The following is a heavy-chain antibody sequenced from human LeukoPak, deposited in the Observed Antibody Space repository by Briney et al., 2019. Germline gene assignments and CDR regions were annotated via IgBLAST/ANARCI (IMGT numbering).Heavy chain of an antibody. CDR2: VHNSGST. CDR1: GGSITTSDNY. J-gene: IGHJ4*02. V-gene: IGHV4-39*02. Sequence: SETLSLTCIVSGGSITTSDNYWGWIRQPPGKGLEWIGAVHNSGSTYYNPSLKSRVTMSIDRSTNRFSLKLSSVTAADTAVYYCARVNREMATITPWGQGTLVTVSS. CDR3: ARVNREMATITP. D-gene: IGHD5-24*01.